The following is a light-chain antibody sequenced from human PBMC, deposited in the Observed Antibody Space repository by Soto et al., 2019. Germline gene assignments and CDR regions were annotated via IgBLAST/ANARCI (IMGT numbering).Light chain of an antibody. J-gene: IGKJ1*01. Sequence: EIVMTQSPATLSVSPGERATLSCRASQSVSSNLAGYQQKPGQALRLLIYGASTRATGIPAMFSGSGSGTVFTLTNSSLQSDDFAFYYCQQYKNWPPMAFGQGTKGEIK. CDR2: GAS. CDR3: QQYKNWPPMA. V-gene: IGKV3-15*01. CDR1: QSVSSN.